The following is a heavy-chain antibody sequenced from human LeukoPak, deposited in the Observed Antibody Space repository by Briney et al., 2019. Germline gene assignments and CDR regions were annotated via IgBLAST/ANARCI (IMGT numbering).Heavy chain of an antibody. D-gene: IGHD3-10*01. V-gene: IGHV3-48*02. CDR3: AREGTSFYGLDV. J-gene: IGHJ6*02. CDR2: ISSGSKT. Sequence: GGSLRLSCAASGFTFSIYNINWVRQAPGKGLEWVSSISSGSKTYYADSVKGRFTISRDEAEKSLYLQMNSLRDEDTAVYYCAREGTSFYGLDVWGQGTTVTVSS. CDR1: GFTFSIYN.